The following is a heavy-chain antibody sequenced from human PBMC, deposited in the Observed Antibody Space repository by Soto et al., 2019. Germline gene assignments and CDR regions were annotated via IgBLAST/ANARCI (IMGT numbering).Heavy chain of an antibody. CDR2: INPSGGST. Sequence: ASVKVSCKASGYTFTSYYMHWVRQAPGQGLERMGIINPSGGSTSYAQKFQGRVTMTRDTSTSTVYMELSSLRSEDTAVYYFARDNRAAAGNYYYYGMEVWGQGTTVTVSS. CDR3: ARDNRAAAGNYYYYGMEV. J-gene: IGHJ6*01. V-gene: IGHV1-46*01. CDR1: GYTFTSYY. D-gene: IGHD6-13*01.